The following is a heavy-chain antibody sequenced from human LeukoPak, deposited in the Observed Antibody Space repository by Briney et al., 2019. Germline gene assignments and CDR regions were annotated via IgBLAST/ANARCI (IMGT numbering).Heavy chain of an antibody. CDR3: ARASYDFWSGCRGYYMDV. CDR1: GYTFTSYA. CDR2: INAGNGNT. D-gene: IGHD3-3*01. J-gene: IGHJ6*03. Sequence: ASVKVSCKASGYTFTSYAMHWVRQAPGQRLEWMGWINAGNGNTKYSQEFQGRVTITRDTSASTAYMELSSLRSEDMAVYYCARASYDFWSGCRGYYMDVWGKGTTVTVSS. V-gene: IGHV1-3*03.